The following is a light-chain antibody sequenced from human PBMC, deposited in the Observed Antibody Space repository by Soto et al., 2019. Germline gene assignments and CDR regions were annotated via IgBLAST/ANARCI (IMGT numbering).Light chain of an antibody. V-gene: IGLV1-51*01. Sequence: QSVLTQPPSVSAAPGQKVPIPCSGNNSNIGNNHVSWYQQLPGTAPKLLIYDSDKRPSGIPDRFSGSKSGTSATLDITGLQTGDEADYYCGTCDSSRSVCYVFGTGTKVTVL. CDR3: GTCDSSRSVCYV. J-gene: IGLJ1*01. CDR2: DSD. CDR1: NSNIGNNH.